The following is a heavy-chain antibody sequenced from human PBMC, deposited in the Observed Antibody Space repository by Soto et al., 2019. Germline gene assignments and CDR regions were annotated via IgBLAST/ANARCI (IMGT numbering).Heavy chain of an antibody. V-gene: IGHV1-69*13. CDR3: ATGIVGATYYHYGMHV. CDR1: GGTFSSYS. D-gene: IGHD1-26*01. CDR2: IIPIFGTA. J-gene: IGHJ6*02. Sequence: ASVKVSCKASGGTFSSYSISWVRQAPGQGLEWMGGIIPIFGTANYAQKFQGRVTITADESTSTAYMELSSLRSEDTAVYYCATGIVGATYYHYGMHVWGQGTTVTVSS.